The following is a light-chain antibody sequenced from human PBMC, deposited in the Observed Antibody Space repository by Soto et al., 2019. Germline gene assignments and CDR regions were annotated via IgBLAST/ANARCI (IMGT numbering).Light chain of an antibody. CDR3: QKDNSAPWT. CDR2: AAS. J-gene: IGKJ1*01. V-gene: IGKV1-27*01. Sequence: DIQMTQSPSSLSASVGDRVTITCRASQGISNSLAWYQQKPGKVPKLLIYAASTLQSGVPSRFSGSESGTDSTLNISSLQPADVASYYCQKDNSAPWTFGQGTKVEIK. CDR1: QGISNS.